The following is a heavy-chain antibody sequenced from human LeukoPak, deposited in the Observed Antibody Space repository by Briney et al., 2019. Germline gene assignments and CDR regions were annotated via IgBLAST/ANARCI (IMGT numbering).Heavy chain of an antibody. D-gene: IGHD2-15*01. CDR2: IHYSGSA. V-gene: IGHV4-34*01. CDR3: ARGILSGYYFDS. Sequence: SETLSLTCAVYGGSFSGYYWIWIRPSPGKGLEWIAEIHYSGSASYNPSLKSRVTISGDPSKNQVSLRVTSVTAADTAEYYCARGILSGYYFDSWGQGSLVTVSS. CDR1: GGSFSGYY. J-gene: IGHJ4*02.